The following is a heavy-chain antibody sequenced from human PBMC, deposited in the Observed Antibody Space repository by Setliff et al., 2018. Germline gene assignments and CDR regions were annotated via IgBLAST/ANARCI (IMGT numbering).Heavy chain of an antibody. Sequence: GGSLRLSCAASGFTFSSYAMTWVRQAPGKGLEWVSGISGYGSRTYYADSVKGRSTISRDNSQNTMYLQMNGLRAEDTAVYYCIRDTSGRDAFDIWGQGTMVTVSS. CDR2: ISGYGSRT. CDR3: IRDTSGRDAFDI. D-gene: IGHD6-19*01. CDR1: GFTFSSYA. J-gene: IGHJ3*02. V-gene: IGHV3-23*01.